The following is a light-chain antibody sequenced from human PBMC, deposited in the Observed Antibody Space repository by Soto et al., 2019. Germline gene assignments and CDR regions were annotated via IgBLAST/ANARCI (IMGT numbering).Light chain of an antibody. V-gene: IGKV2-28*01. CDR2: LGS. CDR3: MQALQVPAT. J-gene: IGKJ4*01. Sequence: DIVMTQSPLSLPVTPGEPASISCRSSQSLLHSDGYSYLDWYLQKPGQSPQLLIYLGSNRASGVPERFSGSGSGTDFTLKSSRVEAEDVGVYYCMQALQVPATFGGGNKVEIK. CDR1: QSLLHSDGYSY.